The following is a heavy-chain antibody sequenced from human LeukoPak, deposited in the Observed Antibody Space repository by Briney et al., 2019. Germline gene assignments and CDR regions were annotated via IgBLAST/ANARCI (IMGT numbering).Heavy chain of an antibody. D-gene: IGHD1-14*01. CDR2: IYSSVST. J-gene: IGHJ4*02. V-gene: IGHV4-39*01. CDR3: VCGSGYFFDY. CDR1: GASIRRNNYY. Sequence: PSETLSLTCTVSGASIRRNNYYWGWIRQPPGKRLEWIGTIYSSVSTYYNPSLKSRVTISVDTSKNQFSLKLTSVTAADTAVFYCVCGSGYFFDYWGQGTLVTVSS.